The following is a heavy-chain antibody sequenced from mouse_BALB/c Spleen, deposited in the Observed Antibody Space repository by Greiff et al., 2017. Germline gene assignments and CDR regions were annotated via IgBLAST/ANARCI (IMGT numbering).Heavy chain of an antibody. CDR2: ISDGGSYT. V-gene: IGHV5-4*02. J-gene: IGHJ4*01. CDR3: ARAVRGYAMDY. CDR1: GFTFSDYY. Sequence: EVQVVESGGGLVKPGGSLKLSCAASGFTFSDYYMYWVRQTPEKRLEWVATISDGGSYTYYPDSVKGRFTISRDNAKNNLYLQMSSLKSEDTAMYYCARAVRGYAMDYWGQGTSVTVSS.